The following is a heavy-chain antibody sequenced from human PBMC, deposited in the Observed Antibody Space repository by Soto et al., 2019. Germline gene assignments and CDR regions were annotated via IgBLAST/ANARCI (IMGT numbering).Heavy chain of an antibody. V-gene: IGHV4-31*03. D-gene: IGHD3-22*01. J-gene: IGHJ6*02. CDR1: GGSISSGGYY. CDR2: IYYSGST. Sequence: PSETLSLTCTVSGGSISSGGYYWSWIRQHPGKGLEWIGYIYYSGSTYYNPSLKSRVTISVDTSKNQFSLKLSSVTAADTAVYYCARGSGSSGYYQYYYYYGMDVWGQGTTVTVSS. CDR3: ARGSGSSGYYQYYYYYGMDV.